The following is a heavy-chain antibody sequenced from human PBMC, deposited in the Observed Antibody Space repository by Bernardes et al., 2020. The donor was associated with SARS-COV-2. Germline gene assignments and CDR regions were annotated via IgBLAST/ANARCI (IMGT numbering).Heavy chain of an antibody. V-gene: IGHV4-34*01. CDR1: GGPFSGYY. J-gene: IGHJ4*02. CDR3: ARAPPFRRLGAPFGD. CDR2: INLSGTS. Sequence: SETLSLTCTVHGGPFSGYYWSWIRQSPGKGLEWIGEINLSGTSDYNPSLKSRVTMSLDKSKNQFSLILSSVTAADTAVYYCARAPPFRRLGAPFGDWGQGSLVAVS. D-gene: IGHD3-3*01.